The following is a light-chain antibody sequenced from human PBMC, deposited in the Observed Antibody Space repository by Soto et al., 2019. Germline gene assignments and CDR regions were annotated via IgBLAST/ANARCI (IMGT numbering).Light chain of an antibody. Sequence: ENVLTQSPGTLSLSPGERATLSCRASQSVSGSYLAWYQQKPGQAPRLLIYGASSRATGIPDRFSGSGSGTDFTLTISRLEPEDFAVYYCQQYGSSPTFGQGTKVDI. V-gene: IGKV3-20*01. CDR1: QSVSGSY. CDR2: GAS. J-gene: IGKJ1*01. CDR3: QQYGSSPT.